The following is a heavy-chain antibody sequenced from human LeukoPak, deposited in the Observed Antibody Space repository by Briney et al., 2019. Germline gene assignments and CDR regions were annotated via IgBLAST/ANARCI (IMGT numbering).Heavy chain of an antibody. D-gene: IGHD3-22*01. CDR3: ARVDGSGYPTR. CDR2: INHSGST. V-gene: IGHV4-34*01. Sequence: PSETLSLTCAVYGGSFSGYYWSWIRQPPGKGLEWIGEINHSGSTNYNPSLKSRVTISVDTSKNQFSLKLSSVTAADTAVYYCARVDGSGYPTRWGQGTLVTVSS. CDR1: GGSFSGYY. J-gene: IGHJ4*02.